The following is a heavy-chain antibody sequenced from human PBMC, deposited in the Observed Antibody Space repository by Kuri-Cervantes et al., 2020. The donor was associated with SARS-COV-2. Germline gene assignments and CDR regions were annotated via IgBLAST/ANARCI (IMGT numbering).Heavy chain of an antibody. Sequence: SETLSLTCTVSGGSISSGSYYWSWIRQPAGKGLEWIGYIYYSGSTNYNPSLKSRVTISVDTSKNQFSLKLSSVTAADTAVYYCARGRLRNNWFDPWGQGTLVTVSS. CDR2: IYYSGST. V-gene: IGHV4-61*10. CDR3: ARGRLRNNWFDP. CDR1: GGSISSGSYY. J-gene: IGHJ5*02. D-gene: IGHD4/OR15-4a*01.